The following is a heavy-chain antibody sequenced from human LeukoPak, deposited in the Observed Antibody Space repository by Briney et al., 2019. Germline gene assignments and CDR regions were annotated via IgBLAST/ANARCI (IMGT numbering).Heavy chain of an antibody. D-gene: IGHD3-9*01. Sequence: GGSLRFSSAASGFTFSSYSMNRVRPAPGQGLEWGSSISSSSSYIYNADSVKGRFTISRDNAKNSLYLQMNSRRAEDTAVYYCAREISLVLRYFDRNGYFDYWGQGTLVTVSS. CDR3: AREISLVLRYFDRNGYFDY. V-gene: IGHV3-21*01. CDR2: ISSSSSYI. CDR1: GFTFSSYS. J-gene: IGHJ4*02.